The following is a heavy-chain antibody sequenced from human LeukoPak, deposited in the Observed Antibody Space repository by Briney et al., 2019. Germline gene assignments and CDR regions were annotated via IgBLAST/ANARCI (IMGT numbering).Heavy chain of an antibody. CDR2: IKRRTDGGTT. J-gene: IGHJ4*02. Sequence: GGSLRLSCAASGFTFSDAWMSWVRQAPGKGLEWVGRIKRRTDGGTTDYAAPVKGRFTISRDDSKNTLYLQMNSLKIEDTAVYYCARYYGDSGSQYYFDYWGQGTLVTVSS. D-gene: IGHD3-22*01. CDR3: ARYYGDSGSQYYFDY. V-gene: IGHV3-15*01. CDR1: GFTFSDAW.